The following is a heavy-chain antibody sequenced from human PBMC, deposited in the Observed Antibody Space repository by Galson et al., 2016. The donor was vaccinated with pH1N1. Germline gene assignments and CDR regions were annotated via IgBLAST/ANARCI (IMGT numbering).Heavy chain of an antibody. Sequence: LSLTCTVSGGSISSSSYYWGWIRQPPGKELEWIGYIYYSGSTYYNPSLKSRVTISVDTSKNQFSLKLSSVTAADTAVYYCARDQRPGWFGAPFDLWGRGTRVTVSS. CDR2: IYYSGST. V-gene: IGHV4-39*07. J-gene: IGHJ2*01. CDR1: GGSISSSSYY. D-gene: IGHD3-10*01. CDR3: ARDQRPGWFGAPFDL.